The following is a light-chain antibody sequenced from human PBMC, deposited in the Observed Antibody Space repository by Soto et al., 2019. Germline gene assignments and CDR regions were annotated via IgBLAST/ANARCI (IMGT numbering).Light chain of an antibody. Sequence: EIVMTQSPDTLSVSPGERATLSCRASQSVSDNLAWYQQKPGQPPRLLIYGASTRATGVPSRFSGSGSGRDFTLTISSLQSEDFTVYYCKQCNNWSAFGQGPRREIK. CDR1: QSVSDN. V-gene: IGKV3-15*01. CDR3: KQCNNWSA. J-gene: IGKJ5*01. CDR2: GAS.